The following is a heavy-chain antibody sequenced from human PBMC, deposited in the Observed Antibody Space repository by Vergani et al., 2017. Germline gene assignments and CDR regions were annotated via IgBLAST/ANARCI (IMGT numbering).Heavy chain of an antibody. J-gene: IGHJ6*04. CDR3: AREASLQDTAMVYYYYYGMDV. CDR2: IWYDGSNK. D-gene: IGHD5-18*01. CDR1: GFTFSSYG. V-gene: IGHV3-33*01. Sequence: QVQLVESGGGVVQPGRSLRLSCAASGFTFSSYGMHWVRQAPGKGLEWVAVIWYDGSNKYYADSVKGRFTISRDNSKNTLYLQMNSLRAEDTAVYYCAREASLQDTAMVYYYYYGMDVWGGGTTVTVSA.